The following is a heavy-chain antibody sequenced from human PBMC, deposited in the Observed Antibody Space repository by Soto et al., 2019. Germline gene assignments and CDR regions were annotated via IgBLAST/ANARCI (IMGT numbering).Heavy chain of an antibody. CDR2: IYTSGST. J-gene: IGHJ6*02. V-gene: IGHV4-4*07. D-gene: IGHD6-13*01. CDR3: ARDRGGIAAAGHYYGMDV. Sequence: TLSLTCTVSGGSISSYYWSWIRQPAGKGLEWIGRIYTSGSTNYNPSLKSRVTMSVDTSKNQFSLKLSSVTAADTAVYYCARDRGGIAAAGHYYGMDVWGQGTTVTVSS. CDR1: GGSISSYY.